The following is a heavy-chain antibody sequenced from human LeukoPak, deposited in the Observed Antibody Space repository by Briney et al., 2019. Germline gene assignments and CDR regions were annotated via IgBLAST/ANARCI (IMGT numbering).Heavy chain of an antibody. CDR1: GFTFSSYA. V-gene: IGHV3-30*04. D-gene: IGHD3-16*02. J-gene: IGHJ4*02. Sequence: GGSLRLSCAASGFTFSSYAMHWVRQAPGKGLEWVAVISYDGSNKYYADSVKGRFTISRDNSKNTLYLQMNSLRAEDTAVYYCARGWGYPNYFDYWGQGTLVTVSS. CDR3: ARGWGYPNYFDY. CDR2: ISYDGSNK.